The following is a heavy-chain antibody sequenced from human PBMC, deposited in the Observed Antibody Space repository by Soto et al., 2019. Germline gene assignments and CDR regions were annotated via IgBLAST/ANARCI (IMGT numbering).Heavy chain of an antibody. J-gene: IGHJ6*03. CDR3: ARIVTYYDFWSGYYSCVKGDYYYYMDV. CDR2: MNPNSGNT. D-gene: IGHD3-3*01. CDR1: GYTFTSYD. V-gene: IGHV1-8*01. Sequence: GASVKVSCKASGYTFTSYDINWVRQATGQGLEWMGWMNPNSGNTGYAQKFQGRVTMTRNTSISTAYMELSSLRSEDTAVYYCARIVTYYDFWSGYYSCVKGDYYYYMDVWGKGTTVTVSS.